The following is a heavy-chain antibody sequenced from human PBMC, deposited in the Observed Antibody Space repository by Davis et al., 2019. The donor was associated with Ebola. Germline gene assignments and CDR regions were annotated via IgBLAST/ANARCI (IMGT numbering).Heavy chain of an antibody. CDR3: ARGWLRAGMDV. D-gene: IGHD5-18*01. CDR2: PYYSSKWYN. CDR1: GDRVPRGG. V-gene: IGHV6-1*01. Sequence: HSQTPSLPFAIPGDRVPRGGWNWIRQSPSRGLEWLRRPYYSSKWYNDYAVSVKSRITINPDTSKNQFSLQLNTVTPEDTALYYCARGWLRAGMDVWGEGTTVTVSS. J-gene: IGHJ6*04.